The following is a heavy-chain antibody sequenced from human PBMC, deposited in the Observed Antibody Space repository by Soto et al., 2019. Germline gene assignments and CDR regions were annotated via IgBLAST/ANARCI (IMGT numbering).Heavy chain of an antibody. CDR1: GYTFTSYA. Sequence: QVQLVQSGAEEKKPGASVKVSCKASGYTFTSYAMHWVRQAPGQRPAWMGWINADNGNTKDSQKLQGRVTITRDTSGSTAYMELSSLRSEATAVYYGARGGPPIDYWGQGTLVTVSS. CDR2: INADNGNT. D-gene: IGHD3-10*01. J-gene: IGHJ4*02. CDR3: ARGGPPIDY. V-gene: IGHV1-3*05.